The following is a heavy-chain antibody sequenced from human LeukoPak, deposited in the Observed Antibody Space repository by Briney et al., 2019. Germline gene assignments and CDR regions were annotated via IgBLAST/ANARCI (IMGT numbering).Heavy chain of an antibody. D-gene: IGHD4-17*01. CDR1: GFTFSSYS. CDR2: ISGSSSYI. CDR3: ARGRTPYYGDSVFDY. V-gene: IGHV3-21*01. Sequence: PGGSLRLSCAASGFTFSSYSMNWVRQAPGKGLEWVSSISGSSSYIYYADSVKGRFTISRHNAKNSLYLQMNSLRAEDAAVYYCARGRTPYYGDSVFDYWGQGTLVTVSS. J-gene: IGHJ4*02.